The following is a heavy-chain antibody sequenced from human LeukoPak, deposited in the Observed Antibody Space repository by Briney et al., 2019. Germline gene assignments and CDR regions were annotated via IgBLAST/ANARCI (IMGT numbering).Heavy chain of an antibody. Sequence: ASVKVSCKPSGGTFSSYAINWVRQATGQGLEWMGWMNPNSGNTGYAQKFQGRVTMTRNTSISTAYMELSSLRSDDTAVYYCARELGDCTNGVCYGMAGWFDPWGQGTLVTVSS. V-gene: IGHV1-8*02. CDR2: MNPNSGNT. J-gene: IGHJ5*02. CDR3: ARELGDCTNGVCYGMAGWFDP. CDR1: GGTFSSYA. D-gene: IGHD2-8*01.